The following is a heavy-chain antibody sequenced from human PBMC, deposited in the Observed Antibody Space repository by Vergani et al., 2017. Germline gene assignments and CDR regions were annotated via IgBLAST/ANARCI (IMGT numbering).Heavy chain of an antibody. Sequence: QVQIQQWGAGLLKPSETLSLPCAVYGGSFSGYYWSWNRQPPGKGLEWFGEINHSGSTNYNPSLKSRVNISVETSKNPFSLKLSSVTAAYTAVYYCARGRTYYGSGSYPRGWFDPWGQGTLVTVSS. J-gene: IGHJ5*02. CDR3: ARGRTYYGSGSYPRGWFDP. D-gene: IGHD3-10*01. V-gene: IGHV4-34*01. CDR2: INHSGST. CDR1: GGSFSGYY.